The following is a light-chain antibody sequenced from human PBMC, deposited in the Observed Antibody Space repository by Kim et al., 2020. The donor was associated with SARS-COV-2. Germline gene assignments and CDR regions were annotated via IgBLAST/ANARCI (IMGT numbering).Light chain of an antibody. J-gene: IGKJ4*01. Sequence: ERVMTQSPATLSVSPGERVTLSCRASQNVNINLAWYQHKPGQSPRLLIYGASTRAAGIPARFSGSGTGTEFTLTITSLQSEDFAVYYCQQYDNWLSFGGGTKLEIK. CDR2: GAS. V-gene: IGKV3-15*01. CDR1: QNVNIN. CDR3: QQYDNWLS.